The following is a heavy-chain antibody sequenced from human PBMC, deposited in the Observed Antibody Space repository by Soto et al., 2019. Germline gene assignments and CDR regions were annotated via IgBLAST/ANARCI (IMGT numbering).Heavy chain of an antibody. J-gene: IGHJ6*02. CDR2: IIPIFGTA. V-gene: IGHV1-69*06. CDR3: EREIAAAGHYYGMDV. D-gene: IGHD6-13*01. CDR1: GGTFSSYA. Sequence: QVQLVQSVAEVKKPGSSVKVSCKASGGTFSSYAISWVRQAPGQGLEWMGGIIPIFGTANYAQKFHGRVTITADKSTSTAYMELSSLRPEDRAVYYCEREIAAAGHYYGMDVWGHGTTVTVSS.